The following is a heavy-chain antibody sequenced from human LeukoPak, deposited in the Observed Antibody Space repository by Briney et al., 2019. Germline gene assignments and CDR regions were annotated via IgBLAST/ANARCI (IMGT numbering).Heavy chain of an antibody. CDR1: GFTFSTYW. J-gene: IGHJ3*02. D-gene: IGHD5-12*01. CDR3: ARVRLVTTQYDAFAM. Sequence: GGSLRLSCAASGFTFSTYWMTWVRQAPGKGLEWVANVKQYGSEKYYVDSVKGRFTISRVNTKNSLYLQMDSLRAEDTAVYFCARVRLVTTQYDAFAMWGQGTMDTVSS. CDR2: VKQYGSEK. V-gene: IGHV3-7*04.